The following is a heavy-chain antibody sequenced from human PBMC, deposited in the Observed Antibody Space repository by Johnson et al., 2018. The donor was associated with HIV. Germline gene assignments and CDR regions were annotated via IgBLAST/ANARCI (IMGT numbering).Heavy chain of an antibody. V-gene: IGHV3-NL1*01. J-gene: IGHJ3*02. D-gene: IGHD5/OR15-5a*01. CDR3: ARLSKGGFDAFDI. CDR2: IYSGGST. CDR1: GFTFSSYA. Sequence: QVQLVESGGGVVQPGRSLRLSCAASGFTFSSYAMHWVRQAPGKGLEWVSVIYSGGSTNYADSVKGRFTISRDNSKNTLYLQMNSLRVEDTAVYYCARLSKGGFDAFDIWGQGTMVTVSS.